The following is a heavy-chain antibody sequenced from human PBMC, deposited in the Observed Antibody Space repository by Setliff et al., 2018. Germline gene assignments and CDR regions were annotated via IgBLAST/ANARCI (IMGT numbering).Heavy chain of an antibody. CDR1: GGSISSGSYY. V-gene: IGHV4-61*09. Sequence: PSETLSLTCTVSGGSISSGSYYWSWIRQPAGKGLEWIGHIYTSGSTNYNPSLKSRVTISVDKSKNQFSLKLSSVTAADTAVYYCASHSSGWYRGGYGMDVWGQGTTVTVSS. CDR3: ASHSSGWYRGGYGMDV. D-gene: IGHD6-19*01. J-gene: IGHJ6*02. CDR2: IYTSGST.